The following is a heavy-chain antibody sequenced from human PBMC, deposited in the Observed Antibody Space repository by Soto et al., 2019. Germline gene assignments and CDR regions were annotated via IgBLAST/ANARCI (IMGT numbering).Heavy chain of an antibody. CDR1: GASVRAPVG. D-gene: IGHD1-1*01. Sequence: SETLSLTCTLPGASVRAPVGWNGVRQSPDKGLEWIAEVHISGHSNYNPSLRSRVSVSIDSSKNQFYLNLNSVTAADTAIYYCARVRQGCSANNCYFDPWGQGTQVTVSS. J-gene: IGHJ5*01. V-gene: IGHV4-4*02. CDR2: VHISGHS. CDR3: ARVRQGCSANNCYFDP.